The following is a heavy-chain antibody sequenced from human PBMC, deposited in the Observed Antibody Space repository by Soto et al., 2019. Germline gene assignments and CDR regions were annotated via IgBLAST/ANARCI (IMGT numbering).Heavy chain of an antibody. D-gene: IGHD6-6*01. Sequence: SETLSLTCTVSGGSISSYYWSWIRQPPGKGLEWIGYIYYSGSTNYNPSLKSRVTISVDTSKNQFSLKLSSVTAADTAVYYCARRAYSSSDWYFDLWGRGTLVTVSS. V-gene: IGHV4-59*08. J-gene: IGHJ2*01. CDR3: ARRAYSSSDWYFDL. CDR2: IYYSGST. CDR1: GGSISSYY.